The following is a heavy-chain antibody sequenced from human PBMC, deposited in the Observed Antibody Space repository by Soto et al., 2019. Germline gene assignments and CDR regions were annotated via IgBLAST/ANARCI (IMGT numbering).Heavy chain of an antibody. Sequence: EVQLVESGGALVKPGGSLRLSCEASGLTFSKAWMTWVRQAPGKGLEWVGHIKSKRDGGTTDYAAPVKGRFTISRDDSGNKVFLQMNSLEIDDTAVYHCATSPGYYDKSPFDYWGQGTLVTVSS. CDR1: GLTFSKAW. D-gene: IGHD3-22*01. J-gene: IGHJ4*02. CDR3: ATSPGYYDKSPFDY. CDR2: IKSKRDGGTT. V-gene: IGHV3-15*07.